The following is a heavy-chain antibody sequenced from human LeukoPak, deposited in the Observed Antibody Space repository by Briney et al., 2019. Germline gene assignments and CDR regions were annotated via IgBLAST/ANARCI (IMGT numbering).Heavy chain of an antibody. D-gene: IGHD3-22*01. Sequence: PVKVSCKASGHTFTGYYMHWVRQAPGQGLEWMGWINPNSGGTNYAQKFQGRVTMTRDTSISTAYMELSRLRSDDTAVYYCARDLKLYYDSSGYDYWGQGTLVTVSS. J-gene: IGHJ4*02. V-gene: IGHV1-2*02. CDR2: INPNSGGT. CDR1: GHTFTGYY. CDR3: ARDLKLYYDSSGYDY.